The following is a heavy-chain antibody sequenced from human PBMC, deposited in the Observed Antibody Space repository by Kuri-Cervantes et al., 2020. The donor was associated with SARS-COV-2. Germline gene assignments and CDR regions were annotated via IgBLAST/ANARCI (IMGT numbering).Heavy chain of an antibody. D-gene: IGHD3-16*01. CDR3: ARLPAGLHLGERYFDY. J-gene: IGHJ4*02. CDR2: INHSGST. CDR1: GRSFSGYY. V-gene: IGHV4-34*01. Sequence: SETLSLTCAVYGRSFSGYYWSWIRQPPGKGLEWIGEINHSGSTNYNPSLKSRVTISVDTSKNQFSLNLNSLTAADTAVYYCARLPAGLHLGERYFDYWGQGTLVTVSS.